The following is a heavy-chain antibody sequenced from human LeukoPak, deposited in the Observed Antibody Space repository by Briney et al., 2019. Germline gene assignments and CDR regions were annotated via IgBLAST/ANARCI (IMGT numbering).Heavy chain of an antibody. Sequence: SETLSLTCTVSGGSISSYYWSWIRQPAGKGLEWIGRIYTSGSTNYNPSLKSRVTMSVDTSKNQFSLKLSSVTAADTAVYYCARDSLYCSGGSCYSLAFDICGQGTMVTVSS. CDR1: GGSISSYY. D-gene: IGHD2-15*01. CDR2: IYTSGST. CDR3: ARDSLYCSGGSCYSLAFDI. V-gene: IGHV4-4*07. J-gene: IGHJ3*02.